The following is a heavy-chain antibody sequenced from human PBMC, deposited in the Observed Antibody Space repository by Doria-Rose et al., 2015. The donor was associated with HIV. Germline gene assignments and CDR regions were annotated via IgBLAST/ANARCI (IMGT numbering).Heavy chain of an antibody. CDR1: GVSLSSPGMG. J-gene: IGHJ4*02. CDR3: ARIKSSRWYHKYYFDF. D-gene: IGHD6-13*01. V-gene: IGHV2-26*01. Sequence: QITLKESGPVLVKPTETLTLTCTVSGVSLSSPGMGVSWIRQPPGKALEWLANIFSDDERFYKASLKSRLTSSRGTSKSQLVLTMTDMDPVDTATYYCARIKSSRWYHKYYFDFWGQGTLVIVSA. CDR2: IFSDDER.